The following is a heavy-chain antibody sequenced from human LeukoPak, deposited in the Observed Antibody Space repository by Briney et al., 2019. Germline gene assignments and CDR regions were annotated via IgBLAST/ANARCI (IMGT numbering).Heavy chain of an antibody. Sequence: ASVKVSCKASGYTFTGYYMHWVRQAPGQGLEWMGWINPNSGGTNYAQKFQGRVTMTRDTSISTAYMELSRLRSDDTAVYYCARARKGDYYDSSGYRTGGWGAFDIWGQGTMVTVSS. CDR1: GYTFTGYY. CDR3: ARARKGDYYDSSGYRTGGWGAFDI. D-gene: IGHD3-22*01. CDR2: INPNSGGT. J-gene: IGHJ3*02. V-gene: IGHV1-2*02.